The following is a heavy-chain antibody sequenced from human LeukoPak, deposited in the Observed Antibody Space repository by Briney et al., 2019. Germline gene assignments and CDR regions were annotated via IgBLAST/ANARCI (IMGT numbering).Heavy chain of an antibody. CDR2: ISAYNGNT. CDR1: GYTFTSYG. J-gene: IGHJ5*02. Sequence: GSSVKVSCKASGYTFTSYGISWVRQAPGQGLEWMGWISAYNGNTKYAQMLQGRVTVTTDTSTSPAYMELRSLRAHDTAVYYCWIVPDCSSTSCYEGTWFDPWGQGTLVTVSS. CDR3: WIVPDCSSTSCYEGTWFDP. V-gene: IGHV1-18*01. D-gene: IGHD2-2*01.